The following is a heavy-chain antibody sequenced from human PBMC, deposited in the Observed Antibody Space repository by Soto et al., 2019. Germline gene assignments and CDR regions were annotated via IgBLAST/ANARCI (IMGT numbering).Heavy chain of an antibody. V-gene: IGHV3-23*01. D-gene: IGHD2-8*02. CDR1: GFTCSSYD. CDR3: AKDTATGGGAFDI. CDR2: ILVGGST. J-gene: IGHJ3*02. Sequence: PGGSLRLSCAASGFTCSSYDMSWVRQAPGKGLEWVSTILVGGSTHYPDSVKGRFTISRDNSKNTVFLQMNSLTPGDTAVYYCAKDTATGGGAFDICGQGTVVTVSS.